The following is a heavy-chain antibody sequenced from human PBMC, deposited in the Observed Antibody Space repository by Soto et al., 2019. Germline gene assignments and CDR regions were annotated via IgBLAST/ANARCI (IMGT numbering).Heavy chain of an antibody. CDR3: ARDEIDYGDSYYYNMDD. CDR2: ISYDGSKK. D-gene: IGHD4-17*01. CDR1: GFTFSSYA. Sequence: QVQLVESGGGVVQPGRSLRLSCAASGFTFSSYAMHWVRQAPGKGLEWVAVISYDGSKKYYADSVKGQFTISRDNAKTSRYLQMNSLRAEDTTMYYCARDEIDYGDSYYYNMDDWGQGSTVTVS. J-gene: IGHJ6*02. V-gene: IGHV3-30-3*01.